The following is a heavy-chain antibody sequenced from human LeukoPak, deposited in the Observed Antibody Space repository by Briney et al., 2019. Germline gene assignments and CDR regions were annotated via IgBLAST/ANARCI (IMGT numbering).Heavy chain of an antibody. CDR3: TSPNIARNGDYPDY. J-gene: IGHJ4*02. CDR1: GFTFSRSA. V-gene: IGHV3-73*01. Sequence: GGSLRLSCAASGFTFSRSAMHWVRQASGKGLEWVGRIRNKANSYATAYAASVKGRFTISRDESKHLAYLQMNSLKTEGTDVYYCTSPNIARNGDYPDYWGQGTLVTVSA. D-gene: IGHD4-17*01. CDR2: IRNKANSYAT.